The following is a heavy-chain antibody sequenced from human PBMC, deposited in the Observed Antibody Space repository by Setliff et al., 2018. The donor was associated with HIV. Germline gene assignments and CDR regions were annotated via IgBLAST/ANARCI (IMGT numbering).Heavy chain of an antibody. V-gene: IGHV3-11*04. CDR2: IDDSGRIR. D-gene: IGHD2-21*01. J-gene: IGHJ4*02. CDR1: GFSFSDYY. Sequence: PGGSLRLSCIASGFSFSDYYMAWIRQAPGKGLEWISYIDDSGRIRDYAGSVKGRFTISRDNTKNSLYLLMDSLTVEDTAIYFCARAKERIAHGLEHWGQGAQVTVSS. CDR3: ARAKERIAHGLEH.